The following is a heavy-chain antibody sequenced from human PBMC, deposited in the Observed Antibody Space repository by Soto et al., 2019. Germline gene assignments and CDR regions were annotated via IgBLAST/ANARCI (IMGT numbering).Heavy chain of an antibody. CDR3: ARDWEVGEDIVVVVAATGAFDI. Sequence: EVQLVESGGGLVQPGGSLRLSCAASGFTFSSYWMSWVRQAPGKGLEWVANIKQDGSEKYYVDSVKGRFTISRDNAKNSLYLQMNSLRAEDTAVYYCARDWEVGEDIVVVVAATGAFDIWGQGTMVTVSS. CDR1: GFTFSSYW. CDR2: IKQDGSEK. D-gene: IGHD2-15*01. J-gene: IGHJ3*02. V-gene: IGHV3-7*05.